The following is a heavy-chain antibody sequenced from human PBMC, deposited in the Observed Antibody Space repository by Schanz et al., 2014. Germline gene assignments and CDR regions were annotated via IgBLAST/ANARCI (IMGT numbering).Heavy chain of an antibody. D-gene: IGHD3-3*01. CDR1: GFTFSSYA. J-gene: IGHJ6*02. V-gene: IGHV3-23*01. Sequence: EVQLLESGGGLVQPGGSLRLSCAASGFTFSSYAMSWVRQAPGKGLEWVSAISGSGGDTYYADSVKGRLTISRDNSKNTLSLQMNSLRAEDTAVYYCARYGFRKFGVVYGLAVWGQGTTVTVS. CDR2: ISGSGGDT. CDR3: ARYGFRKFGVVYGLAV.